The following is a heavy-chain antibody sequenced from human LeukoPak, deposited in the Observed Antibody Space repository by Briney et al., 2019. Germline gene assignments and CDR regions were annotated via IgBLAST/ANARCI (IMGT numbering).Heavy chain of an antibody. CDR2: INPNNGGT. V-gene: IGHV1-2*06. J-gene: IGHJ4*02. Sequence: ASVKVSCKASGYTFTDYYLHWVRQAPGQGLEWMGRINPNNGGTNYAQKFQGRVTVTRDTSISTAYMELSSLRSDDTAVYYCASREYTSSPGYYWGQGTLVTVSS. CDR3: ASREYTSSPGYY. CDR1: GYTFTDYY. D-gene: IGHD6-6*01.